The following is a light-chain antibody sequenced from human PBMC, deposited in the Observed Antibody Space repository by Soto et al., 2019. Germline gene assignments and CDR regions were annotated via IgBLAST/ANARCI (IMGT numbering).Light chain of an antibody. CDR2: AAS. V-gene: IGKV1-8*01. CDR3: QQYYSYPLT. CDR1: QGISSY. J-gene: IGKJ4*01. Sequence: AIRMTQSPSSLSASTGDRVTINCRASQGISSYLAWYQQKPEKAPKLLIYAASTLQSQVPSRFSGSGSGTDFTLTISGLQSEDFATYYCQQYYSYPLTFGGGTKVEIK.